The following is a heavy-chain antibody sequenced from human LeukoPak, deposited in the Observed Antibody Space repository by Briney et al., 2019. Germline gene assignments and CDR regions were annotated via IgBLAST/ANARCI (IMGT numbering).Heavy chain of an antibody. CDR3: ARHMLGAYNWFDP. Sequence: SETLSLTCAVYGGSFSGYYWGWIRPPPGKGREWIVEINHSGSTNYNPSLKSRVTISVDTSKNQFSLKVSSVTAADTAVYYCARHMLGAYNWFDPWGQGTLVTVSS. V-gene: IGHV4-34*01. J-gene: IGHJ5*02. D-gene: IGHD3-10*02. CDR1: GGSFSGYY. CDR2: INHSGST.